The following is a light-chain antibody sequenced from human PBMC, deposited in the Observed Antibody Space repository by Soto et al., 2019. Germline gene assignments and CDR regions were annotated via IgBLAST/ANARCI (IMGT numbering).Light chain of an antibody. CDR1: QSVTSSS. J-gene: IGKJ4*01. CDR2: GAS. V-gene: IGKV3-20*01. Sequence: EIVLTQSPGTLSLSPGERATLSCRASQSVTSSSLAWYQQKPGQAPRLLVYGASRRATGFPDRFSGSGSGTDFTLTISRLEPQDFAMYYCHQYGSSPLTFGGGTKVEIK. CDR3: HQYGSSPLT.